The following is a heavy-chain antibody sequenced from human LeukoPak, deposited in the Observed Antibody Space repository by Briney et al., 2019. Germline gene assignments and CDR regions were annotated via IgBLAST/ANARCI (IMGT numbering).Heavy chain of an antibody. CDR2: VYYTGST. Sequence: SETLSLTCNVTGGSISSSHNWGWIRQSPGKGLEWIESVYYTGSTHYNPSLKSRVSISADTSKNLFSLNLSSVTVADTAVYFCARRDMAVLGAVIFDYWGQGILVTVSS. D-gene: IGHD2-21*01. J-gene: IGHJ4*02. CDR1: GGSISSSHN. CDR3: ARRDMAVLGAVIFDY. V-gene: IGHV4-39*01.